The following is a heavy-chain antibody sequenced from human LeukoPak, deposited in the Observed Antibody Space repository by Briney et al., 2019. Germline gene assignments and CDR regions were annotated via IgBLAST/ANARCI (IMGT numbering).Heavy chain of an antibody. J-gene: IGHJ4*02. Sequence: ASVEVSCKASGYTFTGYYMHWVRQAPGQGLEWMGRINPNSGGTNYAQKFQGRVTMTRDTSISTAYMELSRLRSDDTAVYYCARDLTVTTRYDYWGQGTLVTVSS. CDR2: INPNSGGT. V-gene: IGHV1-2*06. D-gene: IGHD4-17*01. CDR1: GYTFTGYY. CDR3: ARDLTVTTRYDY.